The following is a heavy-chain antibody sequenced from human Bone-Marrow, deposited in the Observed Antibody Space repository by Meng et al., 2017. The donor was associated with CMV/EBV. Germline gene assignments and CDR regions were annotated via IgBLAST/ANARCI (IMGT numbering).Heavy chain of an antibody. D-gene: IGHD5-12*01. CDR2: ISYDGGNK. CDR3: AREGYATYYLDY. V-gene: IGHV3-30-3*01. Sequence: GESLKISCAASEFTSSSYAMHWVRQAPGKGLEWVAVISYDGGNKYYAESVKGRFTISRDNSKNTLYLQMNSLRAEDTAVYYCAREGYATYYLDYWGQGTLVPVSS. CDR1: EFTSSSYA. J-gene: IGHJ4*02.